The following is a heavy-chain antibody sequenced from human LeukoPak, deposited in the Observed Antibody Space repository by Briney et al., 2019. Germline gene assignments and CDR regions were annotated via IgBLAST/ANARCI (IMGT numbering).Heavy chain of an antibody. J-gene: IGHJ4*02. CDR1: GFTFTTNA. D-gene: IGHD5-12*01. CDR2: ISGRTGAT. CDR3: AKCGNNGCHLIDY. Sequence: PGGSLRLSCAASGFTFTTNAMSWVRQAPGKGLEWVSAISGRTGATYYADSEKGRFTISRDNSKSTLYLQMDSLRAEDTAVYYCAKCGNNGCHLIDYWGQGTLVTVSS. V-gene: IGHV3-23*01.